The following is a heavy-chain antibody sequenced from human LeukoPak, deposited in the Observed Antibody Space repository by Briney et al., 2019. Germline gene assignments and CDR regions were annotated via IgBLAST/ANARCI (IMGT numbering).Heavy chain of an antibody. Sequence: PSETLSLTCTVSGGSISSYYWSWIRQPPGKGLEWIGYIYYSGSTNYNPSLKSRVTISVDTSKNQFSLKLSSVTAADTAVYYCARDPGIPSGWFDPWGQGTLVTVSS. J-gene: IGHJ5*02. D-gene: IGHD1-14*01. V-gene: IGHV4-59*01. CDR3: ARDPGIPSGWFDP. CDR1: GGSISSYY. CDR2: IYYSGST.